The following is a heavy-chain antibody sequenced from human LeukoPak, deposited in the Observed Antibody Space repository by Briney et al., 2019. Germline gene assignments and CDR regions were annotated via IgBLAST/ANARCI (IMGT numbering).Heavy chain of an antibody. CDR3: AKGAGGFSYYNWFDP. D-gene: IGHD5-18*01. Sequence: SETLSLTCAVYGGSFSGYYWSWIRQPPGKGLEWIGYIYYSGSTNYNPSLKSRVTISVDTSKNQFSLKLVSVTAADTAIYYCAKGAGGFSYYNWFDPWGQGTLVTVSS. CDR1: GGSFSGYY. V-gene: IGHV4-59*12. J-gene: IGHJ5*02. CDR2: IYYSGST.